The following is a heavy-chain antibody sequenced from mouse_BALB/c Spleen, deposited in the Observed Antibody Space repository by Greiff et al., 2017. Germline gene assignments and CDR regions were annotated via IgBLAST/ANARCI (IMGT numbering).Heavy chain of an antibody. D-gene: IGHD2-10*02. J-gene: IGHJ3*01. CDR2: INPSSGYT. V-gene: IGHV1-4*01. Sequence: QVQLQQSGAELARPGASVKMSCKASGYTFTSYTMHWVKQRPGQGLEWIGYINPSSGYTNYNQKFKDKATLTADKSSSTAYMQLSSLTSEDSAVYYCARGGYGKEAWFAYWGQGTLVTVSA. CDR1: GYTFTSYT. CDR3: ARGGYGKEAWFAY.